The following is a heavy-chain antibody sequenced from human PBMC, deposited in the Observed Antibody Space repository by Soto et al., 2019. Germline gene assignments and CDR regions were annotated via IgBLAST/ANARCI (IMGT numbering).Heavy chain of an antibody. Sequence: EVQLVESGGGLVQPGGSLRLSCAASGFTFSSYSMNWVRQAPGKGLEWVSYISSSSSTIYYADSVKGRFTISRDNAKNSLYLQMNILRAEDTAVSYCASQSSEWLLFASWGQGTLVTVSS. CDR1: GFTFSSYS. CDR2: ISSSSSTI. V-gene: IGHV3-48*01. CDR3: ASQSSEWLLFAS. J-gene: IGHJ4*02. D-gene: IGHD5-12*01.